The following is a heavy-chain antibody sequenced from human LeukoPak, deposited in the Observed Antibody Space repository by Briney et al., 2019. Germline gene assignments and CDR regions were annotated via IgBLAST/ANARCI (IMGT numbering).Heavy chain of an antibody. J-gene: IGHJ4*02. CDR2: ISYSGGT. CDR3: VRDAQQLGLGY. D-gene: IGHD6-13*01. V-gene: IGHV4-59*01. Sequence: SETLSLTCTVSGGSISSYYWSWIRQPPGEGLEWIGYISYSGGTNYNPSLKSRVTISVDTSKNQFSLKLTSVTAADTAVYYCVRDAQQLGLGYWGQGTLVTVSS. CDR1: GGSISSYY.